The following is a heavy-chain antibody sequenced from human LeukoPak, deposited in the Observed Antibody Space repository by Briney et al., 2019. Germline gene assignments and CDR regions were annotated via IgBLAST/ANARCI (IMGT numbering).Heavy chain of an antibody. CDR2: IYYSGST. CDR3: ARSRITMVRGVIDYYFDY. Sequence: SEALSLTCTVSGGSISSYYWSWIRQPPGKGLEWIGYIYYSGSTNYNPSLKSRVTISVDTSKNQFSLKLSSVTAADTAVYYCARSRITMVRGVIDYYFDYWGQGTLVTVSS. D-gene: IGHD3-10*01. CDR1: GGSISSYY. J-gene: IGHJ4*02. V-gene: IGHV4-59*01.